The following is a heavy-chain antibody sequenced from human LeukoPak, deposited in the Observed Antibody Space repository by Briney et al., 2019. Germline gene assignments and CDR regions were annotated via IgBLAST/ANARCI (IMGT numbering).Heavy chain of an antibody. Sequence: SETLCLTCAAYGWSFSGYYWHWIRQPPGKGLEWVGEINHSGSTNYNPSLTSRVTISVDTSKIQCSLKLSSVTAADTAVYYCARQSEMATTYWGQGTLVTVSS. CDR2: INHSGST. CDR3: ARQSEMATTY. D-gene: IGHD5-24*01. CDR1: GWSFSGYY. V-gene: IGHV4-34*01. J-gene: IGHJ4*02.